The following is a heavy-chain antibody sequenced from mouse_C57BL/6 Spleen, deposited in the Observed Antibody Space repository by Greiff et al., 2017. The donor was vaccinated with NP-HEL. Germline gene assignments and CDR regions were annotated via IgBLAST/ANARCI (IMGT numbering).Heavy chain of an antibody. J-gene: IGHJ2*01. CDR3: ARAPGTFFDY. D-gene: IGHD4-1*01. CDR1: GFTFSSYA. CDR2: ISDGGSYT. V-gene: IGHV5-4*03. Sequence: EVKLMESGGGLVKPGGSLKLSCAASGFTFSSYAMSWVRQTPEKRLEWVSTISDGGSYTYYPDNVKGRFTISRDNAKNNLYLQMSHLKSEDTAMYYCARAPGTFFDYWGQGTTLTVSS.